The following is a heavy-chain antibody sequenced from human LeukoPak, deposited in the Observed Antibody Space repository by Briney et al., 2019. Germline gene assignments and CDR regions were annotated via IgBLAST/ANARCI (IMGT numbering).Heavy chain of an antibody. CDR3: ARDLTMVQGVILLKQIALGY. D-gene: IGHD3-10*01. CDR1: GFTFSSYG. V-gene: IGHV3-33*01. CDR2: IWYDGSNK. Sequence: GGSLRLSCAASGFTFSSYGMHWVRQAPGKGLEWVAVIWYDGSNKYYADSVKGRFAISRDNSKNTLYLQMNSLRAEDTAVYYCARDLTMVQGVILLKQIALGYWGQGTLVTVSS. J-gene: IGHJ4*02.